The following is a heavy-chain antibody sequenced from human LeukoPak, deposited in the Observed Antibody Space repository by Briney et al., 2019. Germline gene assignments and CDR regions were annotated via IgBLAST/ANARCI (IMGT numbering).Heavy chain of an antibody. CDR2: IFYTGST. J-gene: IGHJ3*02. V-gene: IGHV4-59*01. CDR1: GGSISSYY. D-gene: IGHD4-23*01. CDR3: ATLTGGDDAFDI. Sequence: PSETLSLTCSVSGGSISSYYWSWIRQPPGKGLEWIGYIFYTGSTNYNPSLKSRVTISVLTSKNRFSLKLSSVTAADTAVYYCATLTGGDDAFDIWGQGTMVTVSS.